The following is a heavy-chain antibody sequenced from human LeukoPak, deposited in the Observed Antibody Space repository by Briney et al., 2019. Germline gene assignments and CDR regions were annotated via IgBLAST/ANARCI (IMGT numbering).Heavy chain of an antibody. Sequence: GGSLRLSCGASGFTFSSNGMHWVRQAPGKGLDWVAVIWYDGGNKYYADSVKGRFTISRDNSKNTLYLQMNSLRAEDTAVYYCARMSGSYLDKWGQGTLVTVSS. CDR3: ARMSGSYLDK. V-gene: IGHV3-33*01. CDR2: IWYDGGNK. CDR1: GFTFSSNG. D-gene: IGHD1-26*01. J-gene: IGHJ4*02.